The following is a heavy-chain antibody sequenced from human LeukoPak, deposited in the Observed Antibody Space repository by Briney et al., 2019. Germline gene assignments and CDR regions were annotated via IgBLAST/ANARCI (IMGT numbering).Heavy chain of an antibody. V-gene: IGHV3-23*01. Sequence: PGGSLRPSCAASGFTFSSYAMSWVRQAPGKGLEWVSAISGSGGSTYYADSVKGRFTISRDNSKNTLYLQMNSLRAEDTAVYYCAKDIKGIVVVPAAIPHWGQGTLVTVSS. CDR3: AKDIKGIVVVPAAIPH. CDR2: ISGSGGST. J-gene: IGHJ4*02. D-gene: IGHD2-2*01. CDR1: GFTFSSYA.